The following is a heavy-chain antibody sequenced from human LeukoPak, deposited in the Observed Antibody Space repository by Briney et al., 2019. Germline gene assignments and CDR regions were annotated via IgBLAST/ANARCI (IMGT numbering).Heavy chain of an antibody. CDR2: IYSGGNT. CDR3: AEDSAVVVPAAIED. D-gene: IGHD2-2*02. J-gene: IGHJ4*02. V-gene: IGHV3-53*01. CDR1: GFTVSSNY. Sequence: GGSLRLSCAASGFTVSSNYVSWVRQAPGKGLEWVSVIYSGGNTYYADSVKGRFTISRDNSKNTLYLQMNTLRAEDTAVYYCAEDSAVVVPAAIEDWGQGTLVTVSS.